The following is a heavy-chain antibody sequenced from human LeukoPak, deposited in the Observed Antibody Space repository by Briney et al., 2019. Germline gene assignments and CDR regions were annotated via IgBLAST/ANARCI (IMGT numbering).Heavy chain of an antibody. CDR3: ARDSSSLGGRGEVAEYFQH. Sequence: ASVKVSCKASGYTFTNYGISWVRQPPGQGLEWRGWIAANNGNTNYAQKLQGRVTMTTDTSTSTAYMELRSLRSDDTAVYYCARDSSSLGGRGEVAEYFQHWGQGTLVTVSS. D-gene: IGHD6-13*01. V-gene: IGHV1-18*01. CDR2: IAANNGNT. CDR1: GYTFTNYG. J-gene: IGHJ1*01.